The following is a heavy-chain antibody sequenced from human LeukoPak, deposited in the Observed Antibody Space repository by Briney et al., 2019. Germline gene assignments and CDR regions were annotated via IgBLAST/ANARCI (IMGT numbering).Heavy chain of an antibody. D-gene: IGHD3-22*01. CDR2: IYPGDSDT. Sequence: GESLKISCKASGYTFTDYWIGWVRQMPGKGLEWMGIIYPGDSDTRYSPSFQGQVTISADKSISTAYLQWSSLKASDTAMYYCARRQYYDSSLFDYWGQGTLVTVSS. V-gene: IGHV5-51*01. CDR3: ARRQYYDSSLFDY. CDR1: GYTFTDYW. J-gene: IGHJ4*02.